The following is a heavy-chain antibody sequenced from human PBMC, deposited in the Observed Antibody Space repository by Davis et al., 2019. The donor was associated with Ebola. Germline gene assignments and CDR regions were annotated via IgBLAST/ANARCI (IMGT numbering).Heavy chain of an antibody. CDR3: AKDRYYDNSPLYFESET. CDR1: GGSFSSYG. D-gene: IGHD3-22*01. J-gene: IGHJ4*02. Sequence: SVKVSCKTSGGSFSSYGISWVRQAPGQGLEWVGGIIPILGTTSYAQKFQGRVAITADESTSTIYMELSSLTSEDTAVYYCAKDRYYDNSPLYFESETWGQGTLVTVSS. V-gene: IGHV1-69*13. CDR2: IIPILGTT.